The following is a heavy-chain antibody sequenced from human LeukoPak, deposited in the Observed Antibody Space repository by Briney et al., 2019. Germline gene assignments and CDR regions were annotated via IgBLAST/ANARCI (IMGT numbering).Heavy chain of an antibody. CDR2: INQDGREE. D-gene: IGHD3-3*01. Sequence: QPGGSLRLSCVGSGFSFSGYWLDWVRQAPGKGLEWVANINQDGREENYVGSVKGRFTISRDNAKNSLYLQMNNLRVEDTAVYYCARGVTYYDFWTNEDYYYYGMDVWGQGTTVTVSS. V-gene: IGHV3-7*01. CDR1: GFSFSGYW. CDR3: ARGVTYYDFWTNEDYYYYGMDV. J-gene: IGHJ6*02.